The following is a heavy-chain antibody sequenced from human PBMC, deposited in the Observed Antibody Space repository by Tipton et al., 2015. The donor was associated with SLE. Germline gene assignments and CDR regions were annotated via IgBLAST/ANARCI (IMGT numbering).Heavy chain of an antibody. Sequence: TLSLTCTVSVDSLSSSNYHWGWIRQPPGKTLQWIGSIYYTGTTYYNPAIKSRVTISVDTSKNQFSLKLSSVTAADTAVYYCARQNNCGSGSCPMGFWGQGTLVTVSS. CDR3: ARQNNCGSGSCPMGF. D-gene: IGHD3-10*01. J-gene: IGHJ4*02. V-gene: IGHV4-39*01. CDR1: VDSLSSSNYH. CDR2: IYYTGTT.